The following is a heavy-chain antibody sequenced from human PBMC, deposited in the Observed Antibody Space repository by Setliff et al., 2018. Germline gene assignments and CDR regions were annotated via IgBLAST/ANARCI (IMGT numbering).Heavy chain of an antibody. D-gene: IGHD1-26*01. CDR1: GYTFTSYD. CDR2: FDPEDGET. CDR3: ATSTWELGGFDY. V-gene: IGHV1-24*01. J-gene: IGHJ4*02. Sequence: ASVKVSCKASGYTFTSYDINWVRQAPGKGLEWMGGFDPEDGETIYAQKFQGRVTMTEDTSTDTAYMELSSLRSEDTAVYYCATSTWELGGFDYWGQGTLVTVS.